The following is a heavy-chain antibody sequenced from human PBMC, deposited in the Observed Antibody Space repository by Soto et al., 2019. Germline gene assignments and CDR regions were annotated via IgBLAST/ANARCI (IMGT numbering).Heavy chain of an antibody. CDR1: GYTFTSYD. V-gene: IGHV1-8*01. Sequence: QVQLVQSRAEVKKPGASVKVSCKASGYTFTSYDINWVRQATGQGLEWMGWMNPNSGNTGYAQKFQGRVTMTRNTSISTAYMELSSLRSEDTAVYYCARGLGRYCGGDCRGMDVWGQGTTVTVSS. D-gene: IGHD2-21*02. CDR2: MNPNSGNT. CDR3: ARGLGRYCGGDCRGMDV. J-gene: IGHJ6*02.